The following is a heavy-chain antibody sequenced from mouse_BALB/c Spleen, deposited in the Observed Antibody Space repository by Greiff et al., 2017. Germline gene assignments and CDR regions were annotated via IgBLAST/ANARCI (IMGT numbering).Heavy chain of an antibody. Sequence: VQLQQPGAELVKPGASVKLSCKASGYTFTSYWMHWVKQRPGQGLEWIGEIDPSDSYTNYNQKFKGKATLTVDKSSSTAYMQLSSLTSEDSAVYYCARRDGNYFWFAYWGQGTLVTVSA. CDR1: GYTFTSYW. J-gene: IGHJ3*01. CDR2: IDPSDSYT. D-gene: IGHD2-1*01. V-gene: IGHV1-69*02. CDR3: ARRDGNYFWFAY.